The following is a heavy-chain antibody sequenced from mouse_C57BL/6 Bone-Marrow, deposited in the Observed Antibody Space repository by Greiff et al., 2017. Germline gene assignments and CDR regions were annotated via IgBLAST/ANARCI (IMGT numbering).Heavy chain of an antibody. CDR1: GYTFTSYW. J-gene: IGHJ3*01. Sequence: QVQLQQPGAELVMPGASVKLSCKASGYTFTSYWMHWVKQRPGQGLEWIGEIDPSDSYTNYNQKFKGKSTLTVDKSSSTAYMQLSSLTSEDSAVYYCAGGLRRPFAYWGQGTLVTVSA. CDR3: AGGLRRPFAY. CDR2: IDPSDSYT. D-gene: IGHD2-4*01. V-gene: IGHV1-69*01.